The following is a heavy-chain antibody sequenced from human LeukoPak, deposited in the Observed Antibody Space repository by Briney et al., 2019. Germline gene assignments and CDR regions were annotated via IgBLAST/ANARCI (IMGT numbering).Heavy chain of an antibody. CDR2: VYYNGGT. V-gene: IGHV4-39*07. CDR3: ARELRSYYSGGSM. J-gene: IGHJ4*02. Sequence: SETLSLTCTVSGGSISSSSYYWGWIRQAPGKGLEWIGSVYYNGGTYYNPSLKSQVTMSIDTSKNQFSLKLSSVTAADTAVYYCARELRSYYSGGSMWGQGTLVTVSS. D-gene: IGHD2-8*02. CDR1: GGSISSSSYY.